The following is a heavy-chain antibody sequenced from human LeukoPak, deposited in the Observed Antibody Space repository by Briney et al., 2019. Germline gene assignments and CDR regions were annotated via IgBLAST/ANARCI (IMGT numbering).Heavy chain of an antibody. V-gene: IGHV4-59*01. CDR1: GGSISSYY. CDR2: IYYSGST. Sequence: SETLSLTCTVSGGSISSYYWSWIRQPPGKGLEWIGYIYYSGSTNYNPSLKSRVTISVDTSKNQFSLRLSSVTAADTAVYYCARGSGYNYYFDYWGQGTLVTASS. D-gene: IGHD5-18*01. CDR3: ARGSGYNYYFDY. J-gene: IGHJ4*02.